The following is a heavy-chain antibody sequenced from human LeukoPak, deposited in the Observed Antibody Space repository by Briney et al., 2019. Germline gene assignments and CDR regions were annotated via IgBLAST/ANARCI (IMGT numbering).Heavy chain of an antibody. V-gene: IGHV3-7*01. Sequence: GGSLRLSCAASGFTFSSYWMSWVRQAPGKGLEWVANIKQDGSEKYYVDSVKGRFTISRDNAKNSPYLQMNSLRAEDTAVYYCTRVTNSGYDSGNFDYWGQGTLVTVSS. CDR3: TRVTNSGYDSGNFDY. D-gene: IGHD5-12*01. CDR2: IKQDGSEK. J-gene: IGHJ4*02. CDR1: GFTFSSYW.